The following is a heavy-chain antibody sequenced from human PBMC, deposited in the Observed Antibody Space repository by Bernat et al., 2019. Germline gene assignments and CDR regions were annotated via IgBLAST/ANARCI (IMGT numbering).Heavy chain of an antibody. CDR1: GFTVSSNY. CDR2: IYSGGST. Sequence: EVQLVETGGGLIQPGGSLRLSCAASGFTVSSNYMSWVRQAPGKGLEWVSVIYSGGSTYYADSVKGRFTISRDNSKNTLYLQMNSLRAEDTAVYYCARDRPHYYVSSGYNWYFDLWGRGTLVTVSS. CDR3: ARDRPHYYVSSGYNWYFDL. V-gene: IGHV3-53*02. D-gene: IGHD3-22*01. J-gene: IGHJ2*01.